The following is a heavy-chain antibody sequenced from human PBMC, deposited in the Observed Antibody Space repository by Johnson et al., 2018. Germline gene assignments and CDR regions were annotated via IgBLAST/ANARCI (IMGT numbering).Heavy chain of an antibody. J-gene: IGHJ1*01. V-gene: IGHV4-59*01. Sequence: QVRLQESGPGLVKPSETLSLTCTVSGGSLSGYYWSWIRQPPGKRLEWLGYIYHSGSTKYHPSLNSRVTMSVDASKNQRPLQLNSVTAADTAVYYCARYVSSSGYVHHWGQGTLVTVSS. CDR3: ARYVSSSGYVHH. CDR1: GGSLSGYY. D-gene: IGHD3-22*01. CDR2: IYHSGST.